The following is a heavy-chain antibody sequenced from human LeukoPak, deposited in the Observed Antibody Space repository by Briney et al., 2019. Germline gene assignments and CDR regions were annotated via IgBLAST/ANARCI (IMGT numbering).Heavy chain of an antibody. J-gene: IGHJ5*02. CDR2: IYTSGST. Sequence: PSETLSLTCTVSGGSISSYYWSWIRQPAGKGLEWIGRIYTSGSTNYNPSLKSRVTMSVDTSKNQFSLKLSSVTAADTAVYYCARDTTGYSSGWYVGGGFDPWGQGTLVTVSS. D-gene: IGHD6-19*01. V-gene: IGHV4-4*07. CDR3: ARDTTGYSSGWYVGGGFDP. CDR1: GGSISSYY.